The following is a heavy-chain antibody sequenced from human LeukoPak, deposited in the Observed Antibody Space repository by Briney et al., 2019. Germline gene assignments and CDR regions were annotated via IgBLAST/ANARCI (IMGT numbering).Heavy chain of an antibody. CDR3: ARDDSSSFDY. CDR1: GFTFSNSA. Sequence: PGGSLRLSCAASGFTFSNSAMNWVRQAPGKGLEWVSSINNVGSHIYYADSVKGRFTISRDNAKNSLYLQMNSLRAEDTAVYYCARDDSSSFDYWGRGTVVSVSS. CDR2: INNVGSHI. D-gene: IGHD3-22*01. V-gene: IGHV3-21*01. J-gene: IGHJ4*02.